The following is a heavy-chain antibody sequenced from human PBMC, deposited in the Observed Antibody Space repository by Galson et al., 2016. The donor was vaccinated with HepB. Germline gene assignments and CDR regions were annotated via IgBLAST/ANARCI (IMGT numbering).Heavy chain of an antibody. V-gene: IGHV3-30*18. D-gene: IGHD6-13*01. CDR2: ISYDGTNK. J-gene: IGHJ6*02. CDR1: GFIFSSYG. CDR3: AKDLWAAAGKDYYYGMDV. Sequence: SLRLSCAAPGFIFSSYGMHWVRQAPGKGLEWVAVISYDGTNKYYADSVKGRFTISRDNSKNTLSLQMNSLRAEDTAVYYCAKDLWAAAGKDYYYGMDVWGQGTTVTVSS.